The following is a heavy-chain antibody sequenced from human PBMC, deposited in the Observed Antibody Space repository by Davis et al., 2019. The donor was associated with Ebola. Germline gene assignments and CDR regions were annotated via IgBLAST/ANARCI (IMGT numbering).Heavy chain of an antibody. CDR1: GYSFTSYW. J-gene: IGHJ3*02. CDR2: IDPSDSYT. CDR3: ARRVPAAIDAFDI. Sequence: GESLKISCTGSGYSFTSYWIGWVRQMPGKGLEWMGRIDPSDSYTNYSPSFQGHVTISADKSISTAYLQWSSLKASDTAMYYCARRVPAAIDAFDIWGQGTMVTVSS. D-gene: IGHD2-2*01. V-gene: IGHV5-10-1*01.